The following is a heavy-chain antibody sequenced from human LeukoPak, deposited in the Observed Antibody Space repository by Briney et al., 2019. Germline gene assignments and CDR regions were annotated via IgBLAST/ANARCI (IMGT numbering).Heavy chain of an antibody. V-gene: IGHV1-2*02. CDR2: INPNSGGT. J-gene: IGHJ4*02. CDR3: ARVGVEGASCYDY. CDR1: GYTFTSYG. D-gene: IGHD2-2*01. Sequence: ASVKVSCKASGYTFTSYGISWVRQAPGQGLEWMGWINPNSGGTNYAQKFQGRVTMTRDTSISTAYMDLSRLTSDDTAVYYCARVGVEGASCYDYWGQGTLVTVSS.